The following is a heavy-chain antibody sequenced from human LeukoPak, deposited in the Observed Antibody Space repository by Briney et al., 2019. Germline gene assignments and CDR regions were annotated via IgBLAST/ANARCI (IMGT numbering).Heavy chain of an antibody. V-gene: IGHV1-69*13. J-gene: IGHJ5*02. CDR3: AREASRDGYNYAHPHWFDP. CDR1: GGTFSSYA. CDR2: IISIFGTA. D-gene: IGHD5-24*01. Sequence: SVKVSCKASGGTFSSYAISWVRQAPGQGLEWMGGIISIFGTANYAQKFQGRVTITADESTSTAYMELSSLGSEDTAVYYCAREASRDGYNYAHPHWFDPWGQGTLVTVSS.